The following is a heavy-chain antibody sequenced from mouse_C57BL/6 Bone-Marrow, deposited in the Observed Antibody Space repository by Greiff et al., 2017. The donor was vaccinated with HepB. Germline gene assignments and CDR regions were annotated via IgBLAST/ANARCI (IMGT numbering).Heavy chain of an antibody. Sequence: EVKLVESGGDLVKPGGSLKLSCAASGFTFSSYGMSWVRQTPDKRLEWVATISSGGSYTYYPDSVKGRFTISRDNAKNTLYLQMSSLKSEDTAMYYCARHLPYDYDGYYFDYWGQGTTLTVSS. V-gene: IGHV5-6*01. CDR1: GFTFSSYG. J-gene: IGHJ2*01. D-gene: IGHD2-4*01. CDR3: ARHLPYDYDGYYFDY. CDR2: ISSGGSYT.